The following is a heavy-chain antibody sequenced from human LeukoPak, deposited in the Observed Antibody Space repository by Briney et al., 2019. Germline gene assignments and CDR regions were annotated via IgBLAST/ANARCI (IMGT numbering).Heavy chain of an antibody. CDR3: TRPDYGGNFRHCY. J-gene: IGHJ4*02. CDR2: IRSKANSYAT. CDR1: GFTFSGSA. Sequence: GGSLRLSCAASGFTFSGSAMHWVRQASGKGLEWVGRIRSKANSYATAYAASVKGRFTISRDDSKNTAYLQMNSLKAEDTAVYYCTRPDYGGNFRHCYWGQGTLVTVSS. V-gene: IGHV3-73*01. D-gene: IGHD4-23*01.